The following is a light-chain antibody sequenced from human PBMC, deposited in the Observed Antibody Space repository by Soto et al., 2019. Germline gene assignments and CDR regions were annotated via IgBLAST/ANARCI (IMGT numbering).Light chain of an antibody. V-gene: IGKV3-20*01. CDR1: QSVSNNY. Sequence: IVLTQAPGTLSPSPGERHTLSCRAIQSVSNNYLAWYQQKPGXPPXLLIDGACNGSRSIPGRLRGSGPGTDFTLTLWGLGPEDRVVYYGQQHVRSGTSGKGTRGE. CDR3: QQHVRSGT. J-gene: IGKJ1*01. CDR2: GAC.